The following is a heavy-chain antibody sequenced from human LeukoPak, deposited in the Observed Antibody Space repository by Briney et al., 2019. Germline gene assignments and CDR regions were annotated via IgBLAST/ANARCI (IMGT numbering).Heavy chain of an antibody. J-gene: IGHJ4*02. Sequence: SETLSLTCAVYGGSFSGYYWSWIRQPPGKGLEWIGEINHSGSTNYNPSLKSRVTISVDTSKNQFSLKLTSVTAADTAVYYCARGEGGYYPNNGYWGQGTLVTVSS. CDR2: INHSGST. CDR3: ARGEGGYYPNNGY. V-gene: IGHV4-34*01. CDR1: GGSFSGYY. D-gene: IGHD3-22*01.